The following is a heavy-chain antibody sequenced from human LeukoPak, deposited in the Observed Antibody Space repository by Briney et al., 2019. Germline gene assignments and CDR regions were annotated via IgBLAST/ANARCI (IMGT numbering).Heavy chain of an antibody. Sequence: SETLSLTCTVSGGSISSSSYYWGCIRQPQGKGLEWIGSIYYSGSTYYNPSLKSRVTISVDTSKNQFSLKLSSVTAADTAVYYCARHRTYCSGGSCYFPPFDYWGQGTLVTVSS. D-gene: IGHD2-15*01. CDR1: GGSISSSSYY. CDR2: IYYSGST. V-gene: IGHV4-39*01. CDR3: ARHRTYCSGGSCYFPPFDY. J-gene: IGHJ4*02.